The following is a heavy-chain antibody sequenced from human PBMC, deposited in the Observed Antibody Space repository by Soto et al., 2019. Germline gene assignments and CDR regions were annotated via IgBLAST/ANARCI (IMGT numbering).Heavy chain of an antibody. J-gene: IGHJ6*03. Sequence: SETLSLTCTVSGGSISSYYWSWIRQPPGKGLEWIGYIYYSGSTNYNPSLKSRVTISVDTSKNQFSLKLSSVTAADTAVYYCAREVYYDFWSGSGRLGAIWYMDVWGKGTTVTV. CDR3: AREVYYDFWSGSGRLGAIWYMDV. V-gene: IGHV4-59*01. D-gene: IGHD3-3*01. CDR1: GGSISSYY. CDR2: IYYSGST.